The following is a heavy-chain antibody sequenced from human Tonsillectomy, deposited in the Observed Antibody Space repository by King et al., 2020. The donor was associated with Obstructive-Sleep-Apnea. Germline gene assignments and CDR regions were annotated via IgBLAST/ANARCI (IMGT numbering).Heavy chain of an antibody. CDR3: ARVRPQGDFVDY. D-gene: IGHD3-16*01. V-gene: IGHV4-31*03. CDR1: GDSFNSGAFY. Sequence: VQLVESGPGLVKPSQTLSLTCSVSGDSFNSGAFYWGWIRQVPGKGLEWLGYIYDTGTTYYNPSLESRLTILVDTSQSQFSLKLRSVTAADTAVYFCARVRPQGDFVDYWGQGSLVVVSS. CDR2: IYDTGTT. J-gene: IGHJ4*02.